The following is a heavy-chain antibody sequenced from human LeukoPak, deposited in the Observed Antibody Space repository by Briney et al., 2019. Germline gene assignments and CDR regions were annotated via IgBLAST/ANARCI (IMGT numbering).Heavy chain of an antibody. CDR2: MNPNSGNT. D-gene: IGHD3-10*01. CDR1: GYTFTSYD. V-gene: IGHV1-8*01. Sequence: GASVKVSCKASGYTFTSYDINWVRQATGQGLEWMGWMNPNSGNTGYAQKFQGRVTMTRNTSISTAYMELSSLRSEDTAVYYCARGKADYYGSGSSPPDYWGQGTLVTVSS. CDR3: ARGKADYYGSGSSPPDY. J-gene: IGHJ4*02.